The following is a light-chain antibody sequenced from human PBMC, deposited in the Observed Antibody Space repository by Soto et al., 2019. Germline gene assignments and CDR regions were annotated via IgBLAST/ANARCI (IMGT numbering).Light chain of an antibody. CDR1: QSVSSY. J-gene: IGKJ2*01. CDR2: DAS. Sequence: EIVLTXSPATLSLXXXXXATLSCRASQSVSSYLAWYQQKPGQAPRLLIYDASNRATGIPARFSGSGSGTDFTLTISSLEPEDFAVYYCQQRSNWPPYTFGQGTKLEIK. V-gene: IGKV3-11*01. CDR3: QQRSNWPPYT.